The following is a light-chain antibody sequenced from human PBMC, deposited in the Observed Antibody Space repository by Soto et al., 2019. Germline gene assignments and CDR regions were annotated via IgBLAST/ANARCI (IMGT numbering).Light chain of an antibody. CDR2: EVS. CDR1: SSDVGSYNL. V-gene: IGLV2-23*02. Sequence: QSALTQPASVSGSPGQSITISCTGTSSDVGSYNLVSWYQQHPGKAPKLMIYEVSKRPSGVSNRFSGSKSGNTASLTISGLQAEDEADYYCCPYAGSSPPYVFGTGPKVTVL. CDR3: CPYAGSSPPYV. J-gene: IGLJ1*01.